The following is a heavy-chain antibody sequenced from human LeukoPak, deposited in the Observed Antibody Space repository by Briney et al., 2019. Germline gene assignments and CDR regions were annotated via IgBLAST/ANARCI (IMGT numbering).Heavy chain of an antibody. V-gene: IGHV1-8*01. Sequence: ASVKVSCKASGYTFTSYDISWVRQATGQGLEWMGWMNPNSGNTGYAQKFQGRVTMTRNTSISTAYMELSSLRSEDTAVYYCARTRITIFGVVIIHYYGMDVWGQGTTVTVSS. CDR3: ARTRITIFGVVIIHYYGMDV. D-gene: IGHD3-3*01. CDR2: MNPNSGNT. CDR1: GYTFTSYD. J-gene: IGHJ6*02.